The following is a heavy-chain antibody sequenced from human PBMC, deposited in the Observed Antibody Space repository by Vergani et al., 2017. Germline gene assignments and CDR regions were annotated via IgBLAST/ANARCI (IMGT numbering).Heavy chain of an antibody. V-gene: IGHV3-21*01. J-gene: IGHJ4*02. D-gene: IGHD7-27*01. Sequence: VQLVESGGGVVQPGRSLRLSCAASGFTFSSYSMNWVRQAPGKGLEWVSSISRSSSYIYYADSVKGRFTISRDNAKNSLYLQMNSLRAEDTAVYYCARMGTVRTVDYWGQGTLVTVSS. CDR2: ISRSSSYI. CDR3: ARMGTVRTVDY. CDR1: GFTFSSYS.